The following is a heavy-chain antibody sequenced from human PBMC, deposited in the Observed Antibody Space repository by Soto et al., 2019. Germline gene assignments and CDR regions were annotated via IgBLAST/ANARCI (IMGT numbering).Heavy chain of an antibody. V-gene: IGHV5-51*01. Sequence: PGESLKISCKGSGYNFDKYWIGWVRQMPGKGLERMGIIHPGDSNIRYSPSFQGRVTISADMSISTASLQWSSLKASDTAMYYCARRGGFGVSYGMDVWGQGTTVTVSS. CDR1: GYNFDKYW. CDR2: IHPGDSNI. CDR3: ARRGGFGVSYGMDV. J-gene: IGHJ6*02. D-gene: IGHD3-10*01.